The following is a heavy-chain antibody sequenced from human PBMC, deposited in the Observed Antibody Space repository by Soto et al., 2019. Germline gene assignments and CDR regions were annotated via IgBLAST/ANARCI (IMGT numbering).Heavy chain of an antibody. D-gene: IGHD3-16*01. CDR3: AKDMESVHGFHPFGVFGWSDP. Sequence: GGSLRLSCAAFGFTFSSYGMNWVRQAPGKGLEWVSGISGSGGSTYYADSVKGRFTISRDNSKNTLYMQMNSLRAEDTAVYFCAKDMESVHGFHPFGVFGWSDPWGRGTQVTVSS. J-gene: IGHJ5*02. CDR1: GFTFSSYG. CDR2: ISGSGGST. V-gene: IGHV3-23*01.